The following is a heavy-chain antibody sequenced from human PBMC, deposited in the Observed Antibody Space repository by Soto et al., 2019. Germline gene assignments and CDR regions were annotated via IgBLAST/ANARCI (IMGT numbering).Heavy chain of an antibody. J-gene: IGHJ4*02. D-gene: IGHD3-10*01. CDR1: GYTFTSYY. CDR3: ASVGDYYGSGSPPDY. Sequence: QVQLVQSGAEVKKPGASVKVSCKASGYTFTSYYMHWVRQAPGQGLEWMGIINPSGGSTSYAQKFQGIVTMTRDTSTGTVYMALSSLRSEDTAVYYCASVGDYYGSGSPPDYWGQGTLVIVSS. V-gene: IGHV1-46*01. CDR2: INPSGGST.